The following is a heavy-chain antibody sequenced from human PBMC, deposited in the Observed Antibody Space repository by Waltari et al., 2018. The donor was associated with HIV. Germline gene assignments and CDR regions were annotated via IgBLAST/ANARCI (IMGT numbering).Heavy chain of an antibody. CDR2: IYYSGST. Sequence: QVQLQESGPGLVKPSETLSLTCTVSGGSISSSYWSWIRQPPGKGLEWIGYIYYSGSTNYNPSLKSRVTISVDTSKNQFSLKLSSVTAADTAVYYCARLPTVRGVYDYWGQGTLVTVSS. J-gene: IGHJ4*02. D-gene: IGHD3-10*01. CDR1: GGSISSSY. V-gene: IGHV4-59*01. CDR3: ARLPTVRGVYDY.